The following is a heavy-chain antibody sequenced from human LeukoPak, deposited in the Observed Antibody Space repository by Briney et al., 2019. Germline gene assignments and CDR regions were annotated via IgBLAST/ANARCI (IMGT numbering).Heavy chain of an antibody. CDR1: GGSFSGYY. Sequence: QPSETLSLTCAVYGGSFSGYYWSWIRQPPGKGLEWIGEINHSGSTNYNPSLKSRVTISVDTSKNQFSLKLSSVTAADTAVYYCARVMVAAAGELDYWGQGTLVTVSS. D-gene: IGHD6-13*01. J-gene: IGHJ4*02. CDR2: INHSGST. CDR3: ARVMVAAAGELDY. V-gene: IGHV4-34*01.